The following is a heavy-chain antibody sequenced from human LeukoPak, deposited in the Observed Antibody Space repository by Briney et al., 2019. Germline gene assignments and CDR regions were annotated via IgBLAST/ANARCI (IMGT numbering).Heavy chain of an antibody. CDR2: IYYSGST. V-gene: IGHV4-39*07. J-gene: IGHJ6*03. CDR3: ARGQRRYCSSTSCSSYMDV. D-gene: IGHD2-2*01. Sequence: SETLSLTCTVSGGSIISSSYYWGWIRQPPGKGLEWIGSIYYSGSTYYNPSLKSRVTISVDTSKNQFSLKLSSVTAADTAVYYCARGQRRYCSSTSCSSYMDVWGKGTTVTVSS. CDR1: GGSIISSSYY.